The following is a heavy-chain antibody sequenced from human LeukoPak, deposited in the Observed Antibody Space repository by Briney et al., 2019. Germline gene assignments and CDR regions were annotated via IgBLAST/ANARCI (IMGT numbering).Heavy chain of an antibody. CDR2: ISTSGSTI. J-gene: IGHJ4*02. CDR3: AKGDYDILTGYYPLGY. V-gene: IGHV3-11*04. CDR1: GFTFTDYY. Sequence: GGSLRLSCAVSGFTFTDYYMSWVRQAPGKGLEWISYISTSGSTIYYADSVKGRFTISRDNSKNTLYLQMNSLRAEDTAVYYCAKGDYDILTGYYPLGYWGQGTLVTVSS. D-gene: IGHD3-9*01.